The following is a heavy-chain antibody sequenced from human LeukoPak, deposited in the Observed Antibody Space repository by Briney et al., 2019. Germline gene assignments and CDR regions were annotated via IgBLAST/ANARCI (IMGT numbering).Heavy chain of an antibody. CDR1: GFIFSRYA. J-gene: IGHJ5*02. CDR3: AREAIVVERWFDP. V-gene: IGHV3-30-3*01. Sequence: GGSLTLSCAASGFIFSRYAMHWVRQPPGKGLEWVAVILYDGSNKYYADSVKGRFTISRDNPKNTVYLQMNSPRAEDTALYYCAREAIVVERWFDPWGQGTLVTVSS. D-gene: IGHD3-22*01. CDR2: ILYDGSNK.